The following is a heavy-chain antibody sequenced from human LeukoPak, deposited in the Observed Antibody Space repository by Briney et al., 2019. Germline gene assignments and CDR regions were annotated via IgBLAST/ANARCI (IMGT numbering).Heavy chain of an antibody. Sequence: GGSLRLSCAASGFTFSSYEMNWVRQAPGKGLEWVSYISSSGSTIYYADSVKGRFTISRDNAKNSLYLQMNSLRAEGTAVYYCARSTPKLPGYYFDYWGRGTLVTVSS. CDR2: ISSSGSTI. V-gene: IGHV3-48*03. CDR3: ARSTPKLPGYYFDY. D-gene: IGHD5-24*01. CDR1: GFTFSSYE. J-gene: IGHJ4*02.